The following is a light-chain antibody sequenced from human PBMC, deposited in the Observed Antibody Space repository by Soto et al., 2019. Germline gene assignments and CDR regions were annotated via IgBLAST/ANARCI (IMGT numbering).Light chain of an antibody. V-gene: IGKV1-9*01. Sequence: IQLTQSPSSLSASVGDRVTITCRASQGISSYLAWYQQKAGKAPKLLIYAASTLQSGVPSRFRGSGSGTDFTLTISRLQPGDFATYYCQQHNSYPITFGQGTRLDIK. CDR3: QQHNSYPIT. CDR2: AAS. CDR1: QGISSY. J-gene: IGKJ5*01.